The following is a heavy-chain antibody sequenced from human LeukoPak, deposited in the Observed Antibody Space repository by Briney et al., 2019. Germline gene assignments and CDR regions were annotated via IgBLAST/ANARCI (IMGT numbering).Heavy chain of an antibody. D-gene: IGHD6-19*01. Sequence: QPGGSLRLSCAASGFTFSSYGMHWDRQAPGKGLEWVAFIRYDGSNKYYADSVKGRFTISRDNSKNTLYLQMNSLRAEDTAVYYCANDAAVAGDYWGQGTLVTVSS. CDR3: ANDAAVAGDY. V-gene: IGHV3-30*02. CDR1: GFTFSSYG. CDR2: IRYDGSNK. J-gene: IGHJ4*02.